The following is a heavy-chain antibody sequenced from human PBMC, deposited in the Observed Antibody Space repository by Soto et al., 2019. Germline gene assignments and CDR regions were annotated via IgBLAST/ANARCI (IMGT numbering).Heavy chain of an antibody. CDR1: GFTFSSYG. CDR2: ISYDGSNK. D-gene: IGHD6-19*01. J-gene: IGHJ4*02. CDR3: AKAQSDPSSGWYGSLVRSYFDY. Sequence: GGSLRLSCAASGFTFSSYGMHWVRQAPGKGLEWVAVISYDGSNKYYADSVKGRFTISRDNSKNTLYLQMNSLRAEDTAVYYCAKAQSDPSSGWYGSLVRSYFDYWGQGTLVTVSS. V-gene: IGHV3-30*18.